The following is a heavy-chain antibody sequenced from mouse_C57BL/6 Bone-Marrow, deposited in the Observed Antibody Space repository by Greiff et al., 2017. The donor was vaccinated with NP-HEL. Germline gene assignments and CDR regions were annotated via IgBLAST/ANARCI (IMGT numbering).Heavy chain of an antibody. CDR3: AREGFITTPLRYFDV. Sequence: VQLKESGGGLVKPGGSLKLSCAASGFTFSSYAMSWVRQTPEKRLEWVATISDGGSYTYYPDNVKGRFTISRDNAKNNLYLQMSHLKSEDTAMYYCAREGFITTPLRYFDVWGTGTTVTVSS. CDR1: GFTFSSYA. CDR2: ISDGGSYT. V-gene: IGHV5-4*01. J-gene: IGHJ1*03. D-gene: IGHD1-1*01.